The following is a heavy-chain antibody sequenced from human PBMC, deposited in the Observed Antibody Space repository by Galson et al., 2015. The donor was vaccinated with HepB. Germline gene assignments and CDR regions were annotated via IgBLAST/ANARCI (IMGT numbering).Heavy chain of an antibody. J-gene: IGHJ3*02. V-gene: IGHV1-69*13. CDR3: ARGEMGATTYAFDI. D-gene: IGHD1-26*01. CDR1: GGTFSSYA. CDR2: IIPIFGTA. Sequence: QSGAEVKKPGASGKVSCKASGGTFSSYAISWVRQAPGQGLEWMGGIIPIFGTANYAQKFQGRVTITADESTSTAYMELSSLRSEDTAVYYCARGEMGATTYAFDIWGQGTMVTVSS.